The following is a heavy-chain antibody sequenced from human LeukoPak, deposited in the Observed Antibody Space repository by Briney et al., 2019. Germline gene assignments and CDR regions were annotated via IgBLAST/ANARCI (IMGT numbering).Heavy chain of an antibody. D-gene: IGHD3-16*01. Sequence: SETLSLTCTVSGGSISSSSYYWGWIRQPPGKGLEWIGSIYYSGSTYYNPSLKSRVTISVDTSKNQFSLKLSSVTAADTAVYYCARAGETEGINPPDYWGQGALVTVSS. V-gene: IGHV4-39*07. CDR3: ARAGETEGINPPDY. CDR2: IYYSGST. CDR1: GGSISSSSYY. J-gene: IGHJ4*02.